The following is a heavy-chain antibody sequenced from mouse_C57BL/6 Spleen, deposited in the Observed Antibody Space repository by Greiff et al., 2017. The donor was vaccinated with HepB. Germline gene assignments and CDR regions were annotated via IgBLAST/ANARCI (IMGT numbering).Heavy chain of an antibody. CDR2: IWSDGST. J-gene: IGHJ4*01. Sequence: VKLMESGPGLVAPSQSLSITCTVSGFSLTSYGVHWVRQPPGKGLEWLVVIWSDGSTTYNSALKSRLSISKDNSKSQVFLKMNSLQTDDTAMYYCARHGHWPYAMDYWGQGTSVTVSS. V-gene: IGHV2-6-1*01. CDR3: ARHGHWPYAMDY. CDR1: GFSLTSYG.